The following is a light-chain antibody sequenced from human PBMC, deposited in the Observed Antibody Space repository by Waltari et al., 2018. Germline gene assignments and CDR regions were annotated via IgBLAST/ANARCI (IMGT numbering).Light chain of an antibody. CDR3: HSRDTISTRV. J-gene: IGLJ3*02. V-gene: IGLV3-19*01. Sequence: SSELTQYPAVSVALGQTVRITCQGDSLRRYYASWYQQRPGQAPRLVLYGQDNRPSGIPDRFSGSTSGDTASLTITGAQAEDEADYYCHSRDTISTRVFGGGTRLTV. CDR2: GQD. CDR1: SLRRYY.